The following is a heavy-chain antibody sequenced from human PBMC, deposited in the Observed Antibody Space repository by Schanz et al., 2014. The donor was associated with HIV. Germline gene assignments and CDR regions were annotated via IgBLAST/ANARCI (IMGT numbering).Heavy chain of an antibody. D-gene: IGHD3-16*01. J-gene: IGHJ3*02. Sequence: QAQLVQSGGGVARPGRSLRLSCAASGFTFSSFGMHWVRQTPGKGLEWVAAIWYDGSIEYYTDSVKGRFTLSRDNSKKTVYLQMNSLRGEDSGVYYCARELVPSWGAFDIWGQGTMVTVSS. CDR3: ARELVPSWGAFDI. V-gene: IGHV3-33*01. CDR1: GFTFSSFG. CDR2: IWYDGSIE.